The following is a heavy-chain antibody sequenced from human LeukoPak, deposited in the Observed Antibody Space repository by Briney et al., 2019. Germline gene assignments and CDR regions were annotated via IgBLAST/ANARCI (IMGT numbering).Heavy chain of an antibody. CDR3: AVGDPYQLLEY. J-gene: IGHJ4*02. Sequence: AASVKLSCKVSGYSLTELSKYWVRQDPGKGLEWMGGLDVEDGDGETIYAQKFEGRVTMTEDTSSDTVYMGLSGLRSDDTAVYYCAVGDPYQLLEYWGQGTLVTVSS. CDR2: LDVEDGDGET. D-gene: IGHD2-2*01. CDR1: GYSLTELS. V-gene: IGHV1-24*01.